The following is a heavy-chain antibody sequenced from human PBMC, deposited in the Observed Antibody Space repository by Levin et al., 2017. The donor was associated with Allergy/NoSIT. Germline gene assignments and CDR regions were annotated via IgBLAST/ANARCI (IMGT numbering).Heavy chain of an antibody. CDR3: ARQCYDILTGYYNVDY. J-gene: IGHJ4*02. Sequence: SQTLSLTCTVSGGSISSSISYWGWIRQAPGKGLEWIGSIYNSGSTYYNPSLKSRVTPSVDTSKNQFSLKLSSVTAADTAVYYCARQCYDILTGYYNVDYWGQGTLVTVSS. D-gene: IGHD3-9*01. CDR1: GGSISSSISY. CDR2: IYNSGST. V-gene: IGHV4-39*01.